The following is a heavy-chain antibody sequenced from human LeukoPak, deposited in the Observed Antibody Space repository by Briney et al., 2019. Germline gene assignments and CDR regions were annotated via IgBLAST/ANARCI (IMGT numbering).Heavy chain of an antibody. CDR3: ARSQYCSSTSCLGYMDV. CDR2: IIPIFGTA. CDR1: GGTFSSYA. D-gene: IGHD2-2*01. J-gene: IGHJ6*03. Sequence: ASVKVSCKASGGTFSSYAISWVRQAPGQGPEWMGGIIPIFGTANYAQKFQGRVTITTDESTSTAYMELSSLRSEDTAVYYCARSQYCSSTSCLGYMDVWGKGTTVTVSS. V-gene: IGHV1-69*05.